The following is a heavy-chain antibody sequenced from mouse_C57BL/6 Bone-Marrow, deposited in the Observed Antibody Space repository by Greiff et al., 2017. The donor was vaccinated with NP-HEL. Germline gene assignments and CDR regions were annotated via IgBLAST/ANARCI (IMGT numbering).Heavy chain of an antibody. CDR3: TRDMITTCHFDY. D-gene: IGHD2-4*01. CDR2: ISSGGDYI. Sequence: EVKVVESGEGLVKPGGSLKLSCAASGFTFSSYAMSWVRQTPEKRLEWVAYISSGGDYIYYADTVKGRFTISRDNARNTLYLQMSSLKSEDTAMYYCTRDMITTCHFDYWGQGTTLTVSS. V-gene: IGHV5-9-1*02. J-gene: IGHJ2*01. CDR1: GFTFSSYA.